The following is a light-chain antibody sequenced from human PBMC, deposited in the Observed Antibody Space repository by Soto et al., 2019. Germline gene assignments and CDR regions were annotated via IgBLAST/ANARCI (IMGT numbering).Light chain of an antibody. J-gene: IGLJ2*01. CDR1: SSNIGAGYD. CDR3: CSYAGSVV. V-gene: IGLV1-40*01. Sequence: QSVLTQPPSVSGAPGQRVTISCTGSSSNIGAGYDVHWYQQLPGTAPTLLIYGNNNRPSGVSDRFSGSKSGDTASLTISGLQAEDEADYYCCSYAGSVVFGGGTKLTVL. CDR2: GNN.